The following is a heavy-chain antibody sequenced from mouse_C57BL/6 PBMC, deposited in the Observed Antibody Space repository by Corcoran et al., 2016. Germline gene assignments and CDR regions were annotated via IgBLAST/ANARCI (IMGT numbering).Heavy chain of an antibody. CDR2: IKTYSGVP. CDR1: GYTFTTYG. V-gene: IGHV9-3*01. D-gene: IGHD1-1*01. CDR3: ARIYYYGSSSWYFDV. Sequence: QIQLVQSGPELKKPGETVKISCKASGYTFTTYGMSWVKQAPGKGLKWMGWIKTYSGVPTYADDFKGRFAFSLETSSSTAYLQINNLKNEDTAKYFCARIYYYGSSSWYFDVWGTGTTVTVSS. J-gene: IGHJ1*03.